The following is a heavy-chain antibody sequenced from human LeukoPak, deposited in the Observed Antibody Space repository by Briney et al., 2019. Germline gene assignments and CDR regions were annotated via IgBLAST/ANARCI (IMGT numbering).Heavy chain of an antibody. CDR3: AGGGTQSLLVFDY. J-gene: IGHJ4*02. Sequence: SETLSLTCSVSIDSLSSYYWSWIRQSAGKGLEWIGRIYVNGFTDYNPSLRGRVTMSIDTSNKRFSMKLSSVTAADTAVYFCAGGGTQSLLVFDYWGQGNRVTVSS. CDR1: IDSLSSYY. V-gene: IGHV4-4*07. D-gene: IGHD1-26*01. CDR2: IYVNGFT.